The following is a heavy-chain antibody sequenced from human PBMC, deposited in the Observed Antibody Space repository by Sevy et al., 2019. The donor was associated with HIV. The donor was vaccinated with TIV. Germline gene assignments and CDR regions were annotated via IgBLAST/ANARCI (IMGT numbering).Heavy chain of an antibody. V-gene: IGHV1-18*04. Sequence: ASVKVSCKASGYTFTSYGISWVRQAPGQGLEWMGWISAYNGNTNYAQKLQGRVTMTTDTSRSTAYMELRSLNTDDTAVYYCARGSYYYDSSGYSPTYWGQGTLVTVSS. CDR1: GYTFTSYG. J-gene: IGHJ4*02. D-gene: IGHD3-22*01. CDR2: ISAYNGNT. CDR3: ARGSYYYDSSGYSPTY.